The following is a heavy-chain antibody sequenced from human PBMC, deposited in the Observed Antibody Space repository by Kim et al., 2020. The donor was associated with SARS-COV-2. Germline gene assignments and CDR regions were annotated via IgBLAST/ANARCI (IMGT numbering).Heavy chain of an antibody. V-gene: IGHV3-33*01. D-gene: IGHD6-19*01. Sequence: YGNSVKGRFTISRDNSKNTVFLERNSLRVEDTAVYYCARELHTSGWNVFDSWGQGTLVTVAS. CDR3: ARELHTSGWNVFDS. J-gene: IGHJ5*01.